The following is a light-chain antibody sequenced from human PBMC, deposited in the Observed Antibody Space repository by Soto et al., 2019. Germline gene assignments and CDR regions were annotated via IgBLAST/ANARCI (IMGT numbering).Light chain of an antibody. V-gene: IGKV1-8*01. Sequence: AIRMTQSPSTLSASPGERVTITCRASQGISSYLAWYQQKPGKAPKLLIYDASKLQSGVPSRFSGSGSGTDITLTISCLQSEYFATYYCQQNYSYPKYTFGQGTKLEIK. J-gene: IGKJ2*01. CDR1: QGISSY. CDR3: QQNYSYPKYT. CDR2: DAS.